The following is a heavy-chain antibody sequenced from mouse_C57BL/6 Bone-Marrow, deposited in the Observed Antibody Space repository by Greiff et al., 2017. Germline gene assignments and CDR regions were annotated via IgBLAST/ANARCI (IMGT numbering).Heavy chain of an antibody. V-gene: IGHV6-6*01. J-gene: IGHJ3*01. CDR1: GFTFSDAW. CDR3: TRGAQATSWFAY. CDR2: IRNKANNHAT. D-gene: IGHD3-2*02. Sequence: EVQVVESGGGLVQPGGSMKLSCAASGFTFSDAWMDWVRQSPEKGLEWVAEIRNKANNHATYYAESVKGRFTISRDDSKSSVYLQMNSLRAEDTGIYYCTRGAQATSWFAYWGQGTLVTVSA.